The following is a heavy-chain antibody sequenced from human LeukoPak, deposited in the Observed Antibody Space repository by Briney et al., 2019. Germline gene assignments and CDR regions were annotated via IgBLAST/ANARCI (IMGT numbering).Heavy chain of an antibody. CDR1: GFSFSSYG. J-gene: IGHJ4*02. Sequence: GGSLRLSCAASGFSFSSYGMHWVRQAPGKGLEWVAFIRYDGCNKYYADSVKGRFTISRDNSKNTLYLQMNSLRAEDTAVYYCAKEWYDFWSGYCFDYWGQGTLVTVSP. CDR2: IRYDGCNK. CDR3: AKEWYDFWSGYCFDY. D-gene: IGHD3-3*01. V-gene: IGHV3-30*02.